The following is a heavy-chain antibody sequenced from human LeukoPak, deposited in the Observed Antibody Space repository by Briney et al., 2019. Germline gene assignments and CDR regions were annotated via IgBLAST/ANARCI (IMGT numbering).Heavy chain of an antibody. CDR1: GYTFTSYD. V-gene: IGHV1-8*03. CDR3: ARGVRAVAGKPFDP. CDR2: MNPNSGNT. J-gene: IGHJ5*02. Sequence: ASVKVSCKASGYTFTSYDINWVRQATGQGFERMGWMNPNSGNTGYAQKFQGRVTITRNTSISTAYMELSSLRSEDTAVYYCARGVRAVAGKPFDPWGQGTLVTVSS. D-gene: IGHD6-19*01.